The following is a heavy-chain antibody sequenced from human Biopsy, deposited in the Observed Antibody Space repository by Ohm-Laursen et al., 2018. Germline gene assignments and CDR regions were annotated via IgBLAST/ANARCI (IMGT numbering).Heavy chain of an antibody. V-gene: IGHV1-69*04. CDR3: AREAIGYQLPCDD. CDR1: TGTFDSYG. CDR2: IIPILRTT. J-gene: IGHJ4*02. Sequence: SVKVSCKTSTGTFDSYGVTWVRQAPGQGLEWMGRIIPILRTTTYAPKFQGRVTFTADKSSSTAYLELSSLTSEDTAMFYCAREAIGYQLPCDDWGQGTLVTVSS. D-gene: IGHD2-15*01.